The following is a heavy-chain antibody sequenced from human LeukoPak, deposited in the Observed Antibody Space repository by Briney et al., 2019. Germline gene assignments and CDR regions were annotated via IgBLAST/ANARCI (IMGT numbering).Heavy chain of an antibody. D-gene: IGHD3-3*01. Sequence: PRGSLRPSCPASAVTLSIYTMDWVRQAPGNWLEWVSYITSSSSTIYYADTVKGRFTICRDNAKNSLYLQMNSLRAEDTAVYYCARWIDWDDFWGGYSTPRNYFDYWGQGTLVTVSS. CDR1: AVTLSIYT. V-gene: IGHV3-48*01. J-gene: IGHJ4*02. CDR2: ITSSSSTI. CDR3: ARWIDWDDFWGGYSTPRNYFDY.